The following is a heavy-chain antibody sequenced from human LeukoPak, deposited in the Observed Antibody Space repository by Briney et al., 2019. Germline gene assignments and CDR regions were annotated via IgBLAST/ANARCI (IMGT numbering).Heavy chain of an antibody. V-gene: IGHV1-69*13. CDR1: GDTFSSYA. CDR3: ASQYCANGVCNDY. D-gene: IGHD2-8*01. Sequence: GASVKVSCKASGDTFSSYAISWVRQAPGQGLEWMGGIIPIFGTANYAQKFQGRVTITADESTSTAYMELSSLRSEDTAVYYCASQYCANGVCNDYWGQGTLVTVSS. J-gene: IGHJ4*02. CDR2: IIPIFGTA.